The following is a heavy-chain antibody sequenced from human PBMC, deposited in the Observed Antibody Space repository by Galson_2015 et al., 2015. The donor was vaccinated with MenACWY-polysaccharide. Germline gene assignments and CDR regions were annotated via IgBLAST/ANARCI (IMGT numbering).Heavy chain of an antibody. CDR2: MNPNSGNT. J-gene: IGHJ6*02. Sequence: SVKVSCKASGYTFTSYGISWVRQAPGQGLEWMGWMNPNSGNTGYAQKFQGRVTMTRNTSISTAYMELSSPRSEDTAVYYCARGPPHGGTNDLYYYYYYGMDVWGQGTTVTVSS. CDR1: GYTFTSYG. CDR3: ARGPPHGGTNDLYYYYYYGMDV. V-gene: IGHV1-8*02. D-gene: IGHD2-8*01.